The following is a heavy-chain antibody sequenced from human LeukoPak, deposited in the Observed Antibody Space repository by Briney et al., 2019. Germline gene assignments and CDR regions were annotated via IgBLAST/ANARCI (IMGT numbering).Heavy chain of an antibody. CDR1: GGSISSSSYY. J-gene: IGHJ4*02. D-gene: IGHD1-7*01. V-gene: IGHV4-39*01. CDR3: ARSNWDSNVGIDY. Sequence: SETLSLTCTVSGGSISSSSYYWGWIRQPPGKGLEWIGTMYYSGITYYNPSLKSRVTTSVDTSKNQFTLEVSSVTAADTAVYYCARSNWDSNVGIDYWGQGILVIVSS. CDR2: MYYSGIT.